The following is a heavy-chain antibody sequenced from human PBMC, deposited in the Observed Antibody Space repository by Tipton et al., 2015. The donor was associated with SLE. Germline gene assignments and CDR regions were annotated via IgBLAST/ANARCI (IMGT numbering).Heavy chain of an antibody. V-gene: IGHV4-59*01. D-gene: IGHD3-10*01. Sequence: SLTCTVSGGSISSYYWSWIRQPPGKGLEWIGYIYYSGSTNYNPSLKSRVTISVDTSKNQFSLKLSSVTAADTAVYYCARGEITMVQGVIWDDAFDIWGQGTMVTVSS. J-gene: IGHJ3*02. CDR1: GGSISSYY. CDR2: IYYSGST. CDR3: ARGEITMVQGVIWDDAFDI.